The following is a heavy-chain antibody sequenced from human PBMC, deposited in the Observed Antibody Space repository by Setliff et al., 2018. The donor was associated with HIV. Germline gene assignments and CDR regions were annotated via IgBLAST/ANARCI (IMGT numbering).Heavy chain of an antibody. Sequence: PGGSLRLSCAASGFTFSRYSMNWVRQAPGKGLEWVSYISSSSSSIYHADSVKGRFTVSRDNAKNTLYLQMNRLRAEDTAVYYCVRGPQFRPHWGQGTLVTVSS. CDR3: VRGPQFRPH. V-gene: IGHV3-48*04. J-gene: IGHJ4*02. CDR1: GFTFSRYS. CDR2: ISSSSSSI.